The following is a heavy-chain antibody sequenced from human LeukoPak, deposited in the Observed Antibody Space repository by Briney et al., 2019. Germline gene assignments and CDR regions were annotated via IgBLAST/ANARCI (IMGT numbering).Heavy chain of an antibody. CDR3: TRDRGYSYSWYFDS. CDR2: IRSKTYGGTT. Sequence: GRSLRLSCAASGFTFSSYGMHWVRQAPGKGLEWVGFIRSKTYGGTTEYAASVKGRFTISRDDSKSIAYLQVNSLKSEDTAVYYCTRDRGYSYSWYFDSWGQGTLVTVSS. J-gene: IGHJ4*02. D-gene: IGHD5-18*01. V-gene: IGHV3-49*04. CDR1: GFTFSSYG.